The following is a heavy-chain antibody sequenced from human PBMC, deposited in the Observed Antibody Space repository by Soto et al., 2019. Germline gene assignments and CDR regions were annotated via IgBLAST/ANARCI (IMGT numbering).Heavy chain of an antibody. Sequence: ASVNVSCKASGYTFTGYYIHWVRQAPGQGLEWMGWINPNSGGTNFAQRFQGWVTLTRDTSITTACLELTRLTSDDTAVYYCARLTVTAAAGLGNWFDSWGQGTPVTVSS. D-gene: IGHD6-13*01. CDR3: ARLTVTAAAGLGNWFDS. CDR1: GYTFTGYY. J-gene: IGHJ5*01. CDR2: INPNSGGT. V-gene: IGHV1-2*04.